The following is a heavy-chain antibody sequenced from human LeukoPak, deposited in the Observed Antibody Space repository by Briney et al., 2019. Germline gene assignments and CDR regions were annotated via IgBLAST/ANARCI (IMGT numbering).Heavy chain of an antibody. J-gene: IGHJ4*02. CDR3: ARTDYDFWSGYTTFDY. V-gene: IGHV6-1*01. D-gene: IGHD3-3*01. CDR2: TYYRSKWYN. CDR1: GDSVSSNSAA. Sequence: SQTLSLTCAISGDSVSSNSAAWNWIRQSPSRGLEWLGRTYYRSKWYNDYAVSVKSRITINPDTSKNQFSLQLNSVTPEDTAVYYCARTDYDFWSGYTTFDYWGQGTLVTVSS.